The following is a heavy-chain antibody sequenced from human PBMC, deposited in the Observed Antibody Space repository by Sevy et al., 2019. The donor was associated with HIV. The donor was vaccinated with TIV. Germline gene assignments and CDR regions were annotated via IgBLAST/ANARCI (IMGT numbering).Heavy chain of an antibody. D-gene: IGHD3-10*01. CDR2: IKSDGNST. V-gene: IGHV3-74*01. CDR3: ARGYFGDY. J-gene: IGHJ4*02. Sequence: GGSLRLSCAASGFTFSSYWMHWVRQAPGKGLVWVSRIKSDGNSTNYADSVKGRFTISRDNAKNTLYLQMSGLRAEDTAVYCCARGYFGDYWGQRTLVTVSS. CDR1: GFTFSSYW.